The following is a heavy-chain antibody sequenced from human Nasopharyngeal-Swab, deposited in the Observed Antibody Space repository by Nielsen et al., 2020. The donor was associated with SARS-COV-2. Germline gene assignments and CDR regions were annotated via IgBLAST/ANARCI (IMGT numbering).Heavy chain of an antibody. CDR2: ISSSSSYK. V-gene: IGHV3-21*05. Sequence: GESLKISCAASGFTFSSYSMNWVRQAPGKGLEWVSYISSSSSYKYYADSVKGRFTISRDNSKNTLHLQMNSLRAEDTAVYYCAKGGGYSVMWGQGTLVTVSS. CDR3: AKGGGYSVM. CDR1: GFTFSSYS. D-gene: IGHD3-22*01. J-gene: IGHJ4*02.